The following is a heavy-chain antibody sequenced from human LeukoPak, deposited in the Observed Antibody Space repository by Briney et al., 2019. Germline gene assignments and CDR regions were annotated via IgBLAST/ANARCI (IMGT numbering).Heavy chain of an antibody. V-gene: IGHV3-48*01. J-gene: IGHJ6*02. Sequence: GGSLRLSCAASGFTFSGYTMNWVRQAPGKGLEWVSYIGKTSSAIYYADSVKGRFTISRDNSKNTLYLQMNSLRAEDTVVYYCARSDYYDSSGDDYYYYYGMDVWGQGTTVTVSS. CDR1: GFTFSGYT. CDR3: ARSDYYDSSGDDYYYYYGMDV. CDR2: IGKTSSAI. D-gene: IGHD3-22*01.